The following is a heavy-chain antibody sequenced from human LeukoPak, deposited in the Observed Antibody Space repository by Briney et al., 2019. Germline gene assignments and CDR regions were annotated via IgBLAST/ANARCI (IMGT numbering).Heavy chain of an antibody. D-gene: IGHD6-19*01. Sequence: SETLSLTCTVSGGSISSYYWSWIRQPAGKGLEWIGRIYTSGSTNYNPSLKSRVTMSVDTSKNQFSLKLSSVTAADTAVYYCARGAAVAGWGGNWFDPWGQGTLVTVSS. J-gene: IGHJ5*02. CDR3: ARGAAVAGWGGNWFDP. CDR2: IYTSGST. V-gene: IGHV4-4*07. CDR1: GGSISSYY.